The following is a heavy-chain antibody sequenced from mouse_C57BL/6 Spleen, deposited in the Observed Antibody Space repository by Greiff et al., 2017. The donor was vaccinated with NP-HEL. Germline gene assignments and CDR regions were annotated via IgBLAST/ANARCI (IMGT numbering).Heavy chain of an antibody. CDR1: GYTFTDYE. CDR3: TRGLLRGENFDY. CDR2: IDPETGGT. Sequence: VQLQQSGAELVRPGASVTLSCKASGYTFTDYEMHWVKQTPVHGLEWIGAIDPETGGTAYNQKFKGKAILTADKSSSTAYMELRSLTSEDSAVYDCTRGLLRGENFDYWGQGTTLTVSS. J-gene: IGHJ2*01. V-gene: IGHV1-15*01. D-gene: IGHD2-3*01.